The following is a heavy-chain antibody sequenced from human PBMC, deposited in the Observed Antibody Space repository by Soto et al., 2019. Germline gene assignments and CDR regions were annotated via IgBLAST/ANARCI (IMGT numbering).Heavy chain of an antibody. D-gene: IGHD3-22*01. Sequence: PGGSLRLSCAASGFTFSSYWMSWVRQAPGKGLEWVSYISSSSSTIYYADSVKGRFTISRDNAKNSLYLQMNSLRAEDTAVYYCARGAYYYDSSGLSYWGQGTLVTVSS. CDR3: ARGAYYYDSSGLSY. V-gene: IGHV3-48*01. J-gene: IGHJ4*02. CDR2: ISSSSSTI. CDR1: GFTFSSYW.